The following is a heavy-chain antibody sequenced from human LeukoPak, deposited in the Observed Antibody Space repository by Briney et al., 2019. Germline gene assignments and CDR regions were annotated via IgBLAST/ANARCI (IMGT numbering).Heavy chain of an antibody. D-gene: IGHD2/OR15-2a*01. J-gene: IGHJ4*02. CDR3: ARRIGATHTPDY. CDR2: ISSNGATT. V-gene: IGHV3-23*01. CDR1: GFTFSSYG. Sequence: PGGSLRLSCAASGFTFSSYGMNWVRHDPGKGLEWVSGISSNGATTYYADSVKGLFTISRDNSKNTLYLQMHSLRVDDTAVYYCARRIGATHTPDYWGQGTLVTVSS.